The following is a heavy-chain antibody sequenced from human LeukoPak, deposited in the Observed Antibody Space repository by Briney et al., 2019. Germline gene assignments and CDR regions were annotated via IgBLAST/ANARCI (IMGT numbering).Heavy chain of an antibody. J-gene: IGHJ3*02. CDR1: GFTFSSYG. V-gene: IGHV3-30*03. CDR3: ARVYSGYDFDAFDI. D-gene: IGHD5-12*01. Sequence: PGGSLRLSCAASGFTFSSYGMHWVRQAPGKGLEWVAVISYDGSNKYYADSVKGRFTISRDNSKNTLYLQMNSLRAEDTAVYYCARVYSGYDFDAFDIWGQGTMVTVSS. CDR2: ISYDGSNK.